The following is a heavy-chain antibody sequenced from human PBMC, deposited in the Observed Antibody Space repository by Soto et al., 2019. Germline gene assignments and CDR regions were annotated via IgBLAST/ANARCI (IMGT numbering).Heavy chain of an antibody. CDR3: ARTYGSGDYFLPFEY. CDR2: ISVYNGNI. CDR1: GYMFNTYG. J-gene: IGHJ4*02. V-gene: IGHV1-18*01. Sequence: QVQLLQSGAEVKKPGASVKVSCKASGYMFNTYGITWVRQAPGQELEWMGWISVYNGNIDYAQKFEGRVTMTIDTSTSTAYMELKSLTSDDTAVYYCARTYGSGDYFLPFEYWGQGTPVSVSS. D-gene: IGHD3-10*01.